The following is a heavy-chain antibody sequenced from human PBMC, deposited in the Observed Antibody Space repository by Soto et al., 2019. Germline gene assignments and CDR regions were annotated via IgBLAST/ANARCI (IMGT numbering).Heavy chain of an antibody. CDR3: ARSVSFRYQLLKRGMDV. CDR2: IIPIFATA. D-gene: IGHD2-2*01. J-gene: IGHJ6*02. Sequence: SVKVSCKASGGTFSSYAISWVRQAPGQGLEWMGGIIPIFATANYAQKFQGRVMITVDESTSTAYMELSSLRSEDTAVYYCARSVSFRYQLLKRGMDVWGQGTTVTVSS. V-gene: IGHV1-69*13. CDR1: GGTFSSYA.